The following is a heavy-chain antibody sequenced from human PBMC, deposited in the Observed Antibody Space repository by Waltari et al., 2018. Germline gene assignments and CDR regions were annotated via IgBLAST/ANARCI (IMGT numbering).Heavy chain of an antibody. CDR1: GGSFSGYY. Sequence: QVQLQQWGAGLLKPSETLSLTCAVYGGSFSGYYWSWIRQPPGKGLEWIGEINHSGSTNYNPSLKSRVTISVDTSKNQFSLKLSSVTAADTAVYYCATSRLPGSSLRTFDYWGQGTLVTVSS. J-gene: IGHJ4*02. CDR2: INHSGST. V-gene: IGHV4-34*01. CDR3: ATSRLPGSSLRTFDY. D-gene: IGHD3-10*01.